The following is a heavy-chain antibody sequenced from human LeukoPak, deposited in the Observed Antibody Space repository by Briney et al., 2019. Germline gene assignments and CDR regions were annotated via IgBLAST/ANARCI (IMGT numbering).Heavy chain of an antibody. V-gene: IGHV3-30*18. CDR2: ISFDGSNK. D-gene: IGHD3-10*01. J-gene: IGHJ2*01. CDR3: AKDLGSRPRYWYFDL. Sequence: GRSPRLSCAASGFTFSNSGMHWVRQAPGKGLEWVAVISFDGSNKNFADSVKGRFTVSRDNSKNTLYLQMNSLRAEDSAVYYCAKDLGSRPRYWYFDLWGRGTLVTVSS. CDR1: GFTFSNSG.